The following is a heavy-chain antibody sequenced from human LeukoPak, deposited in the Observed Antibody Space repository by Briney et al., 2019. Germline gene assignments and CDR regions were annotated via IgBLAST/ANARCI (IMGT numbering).Heavy chain of an antibody. CDR3: AREETSRSQRAFDY. CDR2: IYYSGST. V-gene: IGHV4-59*01. Sequence: PSETLSLTCTVSGGSISSYYWSWIREPPGKGLEWIGYIYYSGSTNYNPSLKSRVTISVDTSKNQFSLKLSSVTAADTAVYFCAREETSRSQRAFDYWGQGTLVTASS. J-gene: IGHJ4*02. D-gene: IGHD1-1*01. CDR1: GGSISSYY.